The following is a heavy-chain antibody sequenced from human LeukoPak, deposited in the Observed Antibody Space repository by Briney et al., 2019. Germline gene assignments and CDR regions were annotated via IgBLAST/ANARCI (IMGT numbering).Heavy chain of an antibody. CDR3: ARDRFLIASAGPLDYYYYGMDV. CDR1: GFTFSSYS. CDR2: ISSSSSYI. D-gene: IGHD6-13*01. Sequence: GGSLRLSCAASGFTFSSYSMNWVRQAPGKGLEWVSSISSSSSYIYYADSVKGRSTISRDNAKNSLYLQMNSLRAEDTAVYYCARDRFLIASAGPLDYYYYGMDVWGQGTTVTVSS. V-gene: IGHV3-21*01. J-gene: IGHJ6*02.